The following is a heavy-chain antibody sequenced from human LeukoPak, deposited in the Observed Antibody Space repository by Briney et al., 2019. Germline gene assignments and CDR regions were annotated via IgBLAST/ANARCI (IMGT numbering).Heavy chain of an antibody. J-gene: IGHJ5*02. V-gene: IGHV1-69*04. Sequence: VASVNVSCKASGGTFSSYAISWVRQAPGQGRELMGRIIPILGIANYAQKFQGRVTITADKSTSTAYMELSSLRSEDTAVYYCASQWVDSGSPGNWFDPWGQGTLVTVSS. CDR2: IIPILGIA. CDR1: GGTFSSYA. D-gene: IGHD1-26*01. CDR3: ASQWVDSGSPGNWFDP.